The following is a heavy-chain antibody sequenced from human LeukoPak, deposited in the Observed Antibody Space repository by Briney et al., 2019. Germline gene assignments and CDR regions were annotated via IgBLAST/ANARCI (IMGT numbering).Heavy chain of an antibody. CDR1: GGTFSSYA. CDR3: ARDSEWLLPYGWFDP. CDR2: IIPIFGTA. V-gene: IGHV1-69*13. J-gene: IGHJ5*02. D-gene: IGHD6-19*01. Sequence: ASVKVSCKASGGTFSSYAISWVRHAPGQGLEWMGGIIPIFGTANYAQEFQGRVAITADESTSTAYMELSSLRSEDTAVYFCARDSEWLLPYGWFDPWGQGTLVTVSS.